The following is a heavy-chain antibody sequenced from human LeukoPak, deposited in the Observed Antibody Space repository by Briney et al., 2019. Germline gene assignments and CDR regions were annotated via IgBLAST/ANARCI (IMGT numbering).Heavy chain of an antibody. V-gene: IGHV3-23*01. J-gene: IGHJ4*02. D-gene: IGHD2-15*01. CDR3: AKELRRSPTYYFDY. CDR2: ISGSGADT. CDR1: GFTSSNYA. Sequence: GSLRPSCAASGFTSSNYAMNWVRQAPGKGLEWVSAISGSGADTYYADSVKGRFTISRDNSKNTLYLQMNSLRAEDTAIYFCAKELRRSPTYYFDYWGQGTLVTVSS.